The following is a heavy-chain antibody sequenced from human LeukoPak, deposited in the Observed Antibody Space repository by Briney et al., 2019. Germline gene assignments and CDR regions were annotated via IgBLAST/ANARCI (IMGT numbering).Heavy chain of an antibody. CDR1: GGSFSGYY. V-gene: IGHV4-34*01. CDR2: INHSGST. D-gene: IGHD1-26*01. Sequence: SETLSLTCAVYGGSFSGYYWSWIRQPPGKGLEWIGEINHSGSTNYNPSLKSRVTISVDTSKNQFSLKLSSVTAADTAVYYCARGGRYSGSYGPPNYFDYWGQGTLVTVSS. CDR3: ARGGRYSGSYGPPNYFDY. J-gene: IGHJ4*02.